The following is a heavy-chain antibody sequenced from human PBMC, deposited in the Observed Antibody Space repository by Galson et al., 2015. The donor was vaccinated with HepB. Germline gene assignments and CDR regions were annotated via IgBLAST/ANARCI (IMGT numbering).Heavy chain of an antibody. D-gene: IGHD2-15*01. CDR3: ASHGSYCSGGSCYSFDY. J-gene: IGHJ4*02. V-gene: IGHV1-46*02. CDR2: INPSGGST. Sequence: SVKVSCKASVYTLNRYYMHWVRQAPGQGLEWVGIINPSGGSTTYAQKFQGRVTMTRDTSTSTVYMELSSLRPEDTAAYYCASHGSYCSGGSCYSFDYWGQGTLVTVSS. CDR1: VYTLNRYY.